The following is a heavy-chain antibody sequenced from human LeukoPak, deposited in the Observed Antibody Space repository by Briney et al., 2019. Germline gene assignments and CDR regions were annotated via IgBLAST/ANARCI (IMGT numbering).Heavy chain of an antibody. CDR3: AREYGSGSYSWFDP. J-gene: IGHJ5*02. Sequence: SQTLSLTCTVSGGSISSGGYYWSWIRQPAGKGLEWIGRIYTSGSTNYNPSLKSRVTMSVDTSKNQFSLKLSSVTAADTAVYYCAREYGSGSYSWFDPWGQGTLVTVSS. CDR1: GGSISSGGYY. D-gene: IGHD3-10*01. CDR2: IYTSGST. V-gene: IGHV4-61*02.